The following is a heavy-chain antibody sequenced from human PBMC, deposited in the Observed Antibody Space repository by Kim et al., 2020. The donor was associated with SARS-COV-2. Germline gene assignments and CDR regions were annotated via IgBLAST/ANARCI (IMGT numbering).Heavy chain of an antibody. CDR3: AKEMSDYVWGSYGFDY. Sequence: GGSLRLSCAASGFTFSSYGMHWVRQAPGKGLEWVAVISYDGSNKYYADSVKGRFTISRDNSKNTLYLQMNSLRAEDTAVYYCAKEMSDYVWGSYGFDYWGQGTLVTVSS. CDR2: ISYDGSNK. J-gene: IGHJ4*02. CDR1: GFTFSSYG. D-gene: IGHD3-16*01. V-gene: IGHV3-30*18.